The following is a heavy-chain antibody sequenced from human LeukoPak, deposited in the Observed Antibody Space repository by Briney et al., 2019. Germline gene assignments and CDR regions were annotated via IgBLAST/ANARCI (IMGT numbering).Heavy chain of an antibody. CDR3: AKGLVGTTLVDS. D-gene: IGHD1-1*01. CDR1: GFPFNAYT. V-gene: IGHV3-43*01. Sequence: GGSLRLSCAASGFPFNAYTMHWVRQAPGKGLEWVSLISRDGDITYYADSLKGRFTISRDSSKNSLYLQMNSLRSEDTAFYYCAKGLVGTTLVDSWGQGTLVTVSS. CDR2: ISRDGDIT. J-gene: IGHJ4*02.